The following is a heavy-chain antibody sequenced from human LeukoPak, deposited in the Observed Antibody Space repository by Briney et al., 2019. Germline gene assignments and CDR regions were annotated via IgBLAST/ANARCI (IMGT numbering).Heavy chain of an antibody. CDR3: ARRSNFAGFDY. Sequence: GGSLRLSCAAPGFTFSSYWMHWVRQAPGKGLVWVSRINSDGSSTSYADSVKGRFTISRDNAKNTLYLQMNSLRAEDTAVYYCARRSNFAGFDYWGQGTLVTVSS. D-gene: IGHD1-14*01. CDR2: INSDGSST. J-gene: IGHJ4*02. V-gene: IGHV3-74*01. CDR1: GFTFSSYW.